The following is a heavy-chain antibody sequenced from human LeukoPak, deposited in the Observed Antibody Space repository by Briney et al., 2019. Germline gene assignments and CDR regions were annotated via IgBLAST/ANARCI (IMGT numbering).Heavy chain of an antibody. CDR1: GGSISSSSYY. D-gene: IGHD6-19*01. Sequence: SETLSLTCTVSGGSISSSSYYWGWIRQPPGKGLEGIGSIYYSGSTYYNPSLKSRVTISVDTSKNQFSLKLSSVTAADTAVYYCARHSHSSGWYLYAFDIWGQGTMVTVSS. V-gene: IGHV4-39*01. CDR2: IYYSGST. J-gene: IGHJ3*02. CDR3: ARHSHSSGWYLYAFDI.